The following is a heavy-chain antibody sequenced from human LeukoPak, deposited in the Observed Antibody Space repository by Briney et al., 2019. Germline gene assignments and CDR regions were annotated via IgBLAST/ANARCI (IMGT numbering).Heavy chain of an antibody. CDR2: IKQDGSEE. J-gene: IGHJ4*02. Sequence: QSGGSLRLSCAASGFTFSSYWMSWVRQAPGKGLEWVANIKQDGSEEYYVDSVKGRFTISRDNAKNSLYLQMNSLRAEDTAVYYCARARLYYDILTGYYSYYFDYWGQGTLVTVSS. D-gene: IGHD3-9*01. CDR1: GFTFSSYW. V-gene: IGHV3-7*01. CDR3: ARARLYYDILTGYYSYYFDY.